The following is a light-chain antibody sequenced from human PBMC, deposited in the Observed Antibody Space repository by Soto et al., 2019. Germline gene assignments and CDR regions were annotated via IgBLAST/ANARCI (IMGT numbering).Light chain of an antibody. CDR1: QSVSTN. J-gene: IGKJ1*01. V-gene: IGKV3-15*01. Sequence: EIVMTQSPGTLSLSPGERATLSCRASQSVSTNLAWYQQIPGQAPRLLIYGASTRATGIPARFSGSGSGTEFNLAISSLQSEDFAVYYCQHYNDWPQTFGLGTKV. CDR2: GAS. CDR3: QHYNDWPQT.